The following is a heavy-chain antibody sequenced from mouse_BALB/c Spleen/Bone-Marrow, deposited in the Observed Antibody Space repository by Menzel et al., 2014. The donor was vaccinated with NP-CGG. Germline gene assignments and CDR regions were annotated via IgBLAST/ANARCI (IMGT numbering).Heavy chain of an antibody. J-gene: IGHJ2*01. V-gene: IGHV5-9-3*01. CDR3: ARHGITRLLDY. Sequence: EVQLQQSGGGLVKPGGSLKLSCAASGFTFSSYAMSWVRLTPEKRLEWVATISSGGSYTYYPDSVKGRFTISRDNAKNTLYLQMSSLRSEDTAMYYCARHGITRLLDYWGQGTTLTVSS. CDR1: GFTFSSYA. CDR2: ISSGGSYT. D-gene: IGHD2-4*01.